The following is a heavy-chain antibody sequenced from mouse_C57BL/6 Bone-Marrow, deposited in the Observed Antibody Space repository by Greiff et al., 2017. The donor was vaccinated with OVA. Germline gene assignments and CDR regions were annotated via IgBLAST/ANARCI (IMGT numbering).Heavy chain of an antibody. J-gene: IGHJ1*03. CDR3: ARRNFWYFDV. Sequence: DVKLQESGGGLVQPGGSLKLSCAASGFTFSDYYMYWVRQTPEKRLEWVAYISNGGGSTYYPDTVKGRFTISRDNAKNTLYLQMSRLKSEDTAMYYCARRNFWYFDVWGTGTTVTVSS. V-gene: IGHV5-12*01. CDR2: ISNGGGST. CDR1: GFTFSDYY.